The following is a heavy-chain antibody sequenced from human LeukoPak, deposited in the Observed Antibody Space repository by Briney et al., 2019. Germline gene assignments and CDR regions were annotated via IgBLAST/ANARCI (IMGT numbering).Heavy chain of an antibody. CDR1: GGSISSSSYC. CDR3: ARGGVGATLDY. CDR2: IYYTGSS. V-gene: IGHV4-39*01. D-gene: IGHD1-26*01. J-gene: IGHJ4*02. Sequence: SETLSLTCTVSGGSISSSSYCWGWIRQPPGKGLEWIGSIYYTGSSYYNPSLMSRFTISVDTSKNQFSLKMSPVTAADTAVYYCARGGVGATLDYWGQGTLVTVSS.